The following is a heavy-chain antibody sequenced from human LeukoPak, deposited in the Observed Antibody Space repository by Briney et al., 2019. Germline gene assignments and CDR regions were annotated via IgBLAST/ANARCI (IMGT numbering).Heavy chain of an antibody. J-gene: IGHJ4*02. CDR2: IYYSGST. CDR1: GGSISSSSYY. D-gene: IGHD3-9*01. Sequence: SETLSLTCTVSGGSISSSSYYWRWIRQPPGRGLEWIGRIYYSGSTYYHPSLKSRVTISVDTSKNQFSLKLSSVTAADTAVYYCARLLRYFDWLSPGYFDYWGQGTLVTVSA. CDR3: ARLLRYFDWLSPGYFDY. V-gene: IGHV4-39*01.